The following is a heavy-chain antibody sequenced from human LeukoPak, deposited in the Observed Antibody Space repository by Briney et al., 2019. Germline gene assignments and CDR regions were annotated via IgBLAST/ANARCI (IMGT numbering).Heavy chain of an antibody. CDR1: GFTFSDYY. CDR2: ISYSGTI. CDR3: AKDILAAGLFFDY. Sequence: PGGSLILSCVASGFTFSDYYMGWIRQAPGKGLEWVSYISYSGTIYYADSVQGRFTISRDNAKNSLYLQMNSLRVEDTAVYYCAKDILAAGLFFDYWGQGTLVTVSS. J-gene: IGHJ4*02. V-gene: IGHV3-11*04. D-gene: IGHD6-13*01.